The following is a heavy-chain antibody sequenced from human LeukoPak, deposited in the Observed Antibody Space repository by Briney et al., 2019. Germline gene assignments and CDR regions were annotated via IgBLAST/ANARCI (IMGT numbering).Heavy chain of an antibody. D-gene: IGHD2-8*01. V-gene: IGHV4-34*01. J-gene: IGHJ5*02. CDR3: ARGPNGGFDP. CDR2: INHSGST. Sequence: SETLSLTCAVYDGSFIGYYWSWIRQPPGKGLEWIGEINHSGSTNYNPSLKSRVTISVDTSKNQFSLKLSSVTAADTAVYYCARGPNGGFDPWGQGTLVTVSS. CDR1: DGSFIGYY.